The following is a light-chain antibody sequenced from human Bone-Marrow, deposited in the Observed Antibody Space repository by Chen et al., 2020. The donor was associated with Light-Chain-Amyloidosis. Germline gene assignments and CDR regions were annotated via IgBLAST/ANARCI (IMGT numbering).Light chain of an antibody. CDR1: NIGSTS. CDR3: QVWDRSSDRPV. Sequence: SYVLTQPSSGSVAQGKTATIPCGGNNIGSTSVLWYQQTPGQAPLLVVYDDSDRPSGIPERLSGSNSGNTATLAISRVEAGDEADYYCQVWDRSSDRPVFGGGTKLTVL. J-gene: IGLJ3*02. CDR2: DDS. V-gene: IGLV3-21*03.